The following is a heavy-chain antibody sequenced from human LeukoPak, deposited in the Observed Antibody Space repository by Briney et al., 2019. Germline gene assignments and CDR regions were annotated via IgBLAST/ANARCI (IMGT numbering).Heavy chain of an antibody. V-gene: IGHV3-30-3*02. CDR2: ISYDGSNK. J-gene: IGHJ5*02. D-gene: IGHD3-3*01. CDR3: AKENYDFWSGYSNWFDP. CDR1: GFTFSSYA. Sequence: GRSLRLSCAASGFTFSSYAMHWVRQAPGKGLEWVAVISYDGSNKYYADSVKGRFTISRDNSKNTLYLQMNSLSAEDTAVYYCAKENYDFWSGYSNWFDPWGQGTLVTVSS.